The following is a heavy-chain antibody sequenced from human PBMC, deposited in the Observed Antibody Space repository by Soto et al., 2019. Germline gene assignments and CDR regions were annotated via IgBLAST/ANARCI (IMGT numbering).Heavy chain of an antibody. CDR2: ISGSGGST. J-gene: IGHJ6*03. V-gene: IGHV3-23*01. CDR1: GFTFSSYA. Sequence: GGSLRLSCAASGFTFSSYAMSWVRQAPGKGLEWVSAISGSGGSTYYADSVKGRFTISRDNSKNTLYLQMNSLRAEDTAVYYCAKDETRRSPLTIFGVVIIEGKATNRRDYYYMDVWGKGTTVTVSS. CDR3: AKDETRRSPLTIFGVVIIEGKATNRRDYYYMDV. D-gene: IGHD3-3*01.